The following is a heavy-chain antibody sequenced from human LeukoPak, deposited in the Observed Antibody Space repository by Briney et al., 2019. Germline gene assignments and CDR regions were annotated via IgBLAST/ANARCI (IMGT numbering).Heavy chain of an antibody. J-gene: IGHJ4*02. CDR2: LYSGGTT. V-gene: IGHV3-53*01. D-gene: IGHD3-10*01. CDR1: GFTVSSNH. Sequence: PGGSLRLSCAVSGFTVSSNHMSWVRQAPGKGLEWVSVLYSGGTTYYADSVKDRFTISRDNSKNTLYLQMNSLRAEDTAVYYCTRESGSGNYYYDYWGQGTLVTVSS. CDR3: TRESGSGNYYYDY.